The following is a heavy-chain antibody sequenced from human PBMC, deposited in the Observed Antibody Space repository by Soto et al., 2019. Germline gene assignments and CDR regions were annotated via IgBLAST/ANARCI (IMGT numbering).Heavy chain of an antibody. CDR2: INPSGGST. V-gene: IGHV1-46*01. D-gene: IGHD3-9*01. CDR3: ARDSQNYDILTGYPYYYYGMDV. J-gene: IGHJ6*02. CDR1: GYTFTSYY. Sequence: ASVKVSCKASGYTFTSYYMHWVRQAPGQGLEWMGIINPSGGSTSYAQKFQGRVTMTRDTSTSTVYMELSSLRSEGTAVYYCARDSQNYDILTGYPYYYYGMDVWGQGTTVTVS.